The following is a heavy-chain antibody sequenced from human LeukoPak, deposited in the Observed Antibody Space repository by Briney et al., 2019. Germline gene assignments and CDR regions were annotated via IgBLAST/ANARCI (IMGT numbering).Heavy chain of an antibody. CDR3: TVPDYDILTGYRFDP. CDR2: IRSKANSYAT. J-gene: IGHJ5*02. Sequence: GGSLRLPCAASGFTFSGSAMHWVRQASGKGLEWVGRIRSKANSYATAYAASVKGRFTISRDDSKNTAYLQMNSLKTEDTAVYYCTVPDYDILTGYRFDPWGQGTLVTVSS. CDR1: GFTFSGSA. V-gene: IGHV3-73*01. D-gene: IGHD3-9*01.